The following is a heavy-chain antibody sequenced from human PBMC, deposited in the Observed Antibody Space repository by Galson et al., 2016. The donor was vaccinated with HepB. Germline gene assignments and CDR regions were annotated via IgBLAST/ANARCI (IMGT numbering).Heavy chain of an antibody. CDR3: TRERGSHGFDY. Sequence: SVKVSCKASGGTFSSYAISWVRQAPGQGLEWMGGIIPIFGTANYAQKFQGRVTITADKSTSTAYMELSSLRSEDTAVYYCTRERGSHGFDYWGQGTLVTVSS. CDR1: GGTFSSYA. V-gene: IGHV1-69*06. J-gene: IGHJ4*02. CDR2: IIPIFGTA. D-gene: IGHD3-16*01.